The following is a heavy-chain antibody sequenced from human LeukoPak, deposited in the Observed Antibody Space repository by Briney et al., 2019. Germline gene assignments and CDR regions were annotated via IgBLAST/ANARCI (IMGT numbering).Heavy chain of an antibody. V-gene: IGHV3-30*18. Sequence: PSGGSLRLSCAVSGFSFSSYGMHWVRQAPGRGLEWVAGISYDGSNKYYADSVKGRFTISRDNPKNTLYLQINSLRVEDTAVYYCAKDWSDFHDWGQGTLVTVSS. J-gene: IGHJ4*02. CDR3: AKDWSDFHD. D-gene: IGHD2/OR15-2a*01. CDR2: ISYDGSNK. CDR1: GFSFSSYG.